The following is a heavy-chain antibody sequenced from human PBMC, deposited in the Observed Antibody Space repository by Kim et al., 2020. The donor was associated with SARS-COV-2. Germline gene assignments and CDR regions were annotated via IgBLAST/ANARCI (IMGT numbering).Heavy chain of an antibody. CDR2: IYYSGHT. V-gene: IGHV4-39*01. CDR1: GGSISSSSYY. D-gene: IGHD6-13*01. J-gene: IGHJ4*02. Sequence: SETLSLTCTVSGGSISSSSYYWGWIRQPPGKGLEWIGIIYYSGHTYYNPFLKSRVTISVDTSSNQFSLKLSSVTAADTAVYYCARHASEGSSWHIPDYWGQGTLVTVSS. CDR3: ARHASEGSSWHIPDY.